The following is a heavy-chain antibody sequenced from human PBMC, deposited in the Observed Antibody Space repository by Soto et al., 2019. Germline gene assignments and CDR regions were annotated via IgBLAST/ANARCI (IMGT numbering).Heavy chain of an antibody. J-gene: IGHJ3*02. CDR1: GGSISSGGYY. Sequence: QVQLQESGPGLVKPSQTLSLTCTVSGGSISSGGYYWSWIRQHPGKGLEWIGYIYYSGSTYYNPSLKGRVTISVDTSKNQFSLKLSSVTAADTAVYYCARADRDYDILTGYYHDAFDIWGQGTMVTVSS. V-gene: IGHV4-31*03. CDR3: ARADRDYDILTGYYHDAFDI. D-gene: IGHD3-9*01. CDR2: IYYSGST.